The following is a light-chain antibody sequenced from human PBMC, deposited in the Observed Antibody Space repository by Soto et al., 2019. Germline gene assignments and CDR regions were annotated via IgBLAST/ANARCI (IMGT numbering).Light chain of an antibody. V-gene: IGKV3-20*01. Sequence: EIVLTQSPGTLSLSPGERAILSCRASQSVTSIYLAWYQQKPGQAPRLLIYGVSSRATGIPDRFSGSGSGTDFALTISRLESEDFAVYYCQQYGSFPWTFGQGTKVDIK. CDR1: QSVTSIY. CDR3: QQYGSFPWT. CDR2: GVS. J-gene: IGKJ1*01.